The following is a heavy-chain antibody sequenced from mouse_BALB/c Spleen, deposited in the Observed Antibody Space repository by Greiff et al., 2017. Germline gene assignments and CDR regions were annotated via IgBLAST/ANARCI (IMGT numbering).Heavy chain of an antibody. D-gene: IGHD2-14*01. V-gene: IGHV3-6*02. CDR1: GYSITSGYY. Sequence: VQLQQSGPGLVKPSQSLSLTCSVTGYSITSGYYWNWIRQFPGNKLEWMGYISYDGSNNYNPSLKNRISITRDTSKNQFFLKLNSVTTEDTATYYCARDYRYDVGAYWGQGTLVTVSA. J-gene: IGHJ3*01. CDR2: ISYDGSN. CDR3: ARDYRYDVGAY.